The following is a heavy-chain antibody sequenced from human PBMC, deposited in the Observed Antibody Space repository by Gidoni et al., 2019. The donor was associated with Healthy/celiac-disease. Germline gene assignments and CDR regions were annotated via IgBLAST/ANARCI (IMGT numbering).Heavy chain of an antibody. V-gene: IGHV4-30-2*01. CDR2: IYHSGST. CDR1: GGSISSGGYS. CDR3: ARESSGFDP. Sequence: QLQLQESGPGLVKPSQPLSLTCAVSGGSISSGGYSWSWIRQPPGKGLEWIGYIYHSGSTYDNPSLKSRVTISVDRSKNQFSLKLSSVTAADTAVYYCARESSGFDPWGQGTLVTVSS. J-gene: IGHJ5*02.